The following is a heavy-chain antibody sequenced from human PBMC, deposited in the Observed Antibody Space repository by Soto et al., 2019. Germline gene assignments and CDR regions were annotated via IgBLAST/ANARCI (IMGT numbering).Heavy chain of an antibody. D-gene: IGHD5-18*01. Sequence: SLSLSCAASGFTFSSYAMHWVRQAPGKGLEWVAVISYYGSNKYYSDSVKGRFTISRDNSKNTLYLQMNSVSAEDTAVYYCAKRGPAMADRYYFDYWGQGTLVTVSS. CDR2: ISYYGSNK. CDR3: AKRGPAMADRYYFDY. J-gene: IGHJ4*02. V-gene: IGHV3-30*04. CDR1: GFTFSSYA.